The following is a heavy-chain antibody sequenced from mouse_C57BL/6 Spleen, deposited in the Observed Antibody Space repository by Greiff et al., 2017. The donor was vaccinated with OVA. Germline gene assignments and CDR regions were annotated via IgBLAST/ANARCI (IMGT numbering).Heavy chain of an antibody. CDR2: IYPSDSET. CDR3: AIEGIYYDYDNWFAY. J-gene: IGHJ3*01. CDR1: GYTFTSYW. D-gene: IGHD2-4*01. V-gene: IGHV1-61*01. Sequence: QVQLQQPGAELVRPGSSVKLSCKASGYTFTSYWMDWVKQRPGQGLEWIGNIYPSDSETHYNHKFKDKATLTVDKSSSTAYMQLSSLTSEDSAVYYCAIEGIYYDYDNWFAYWGQGTLVTVSA.